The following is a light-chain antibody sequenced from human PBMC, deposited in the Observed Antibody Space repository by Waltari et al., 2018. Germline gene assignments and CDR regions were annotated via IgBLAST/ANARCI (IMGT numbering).Light chain of an antibody. Sequence: EIVLTQSPGTLSLSPGERATLSCRASQSVSSSYLAWYQQKPGQAPRLLIYGASSRATGIPDRVSGSGSGTDFTLTISRLEPEDFAVYYCQQYGSSPEVTFGGGTKVEIK. CDR1: QSVSSSY. CDR2: GAS. CDR3: QQYGSSPEVT. J-gene: IGKJ4*01. V-gene: IGKV3-20*01.